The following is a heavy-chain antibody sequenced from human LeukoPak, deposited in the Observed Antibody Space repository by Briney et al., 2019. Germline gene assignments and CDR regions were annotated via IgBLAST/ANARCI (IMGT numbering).Heavy chain of an antibody. CDR2: ICYSGST. Sequence: SQTLSLTCTVSGGSISSGGYYWSWIRQHPGKGLEWIGYICYSGSTYYNPSLKSRVTISVDTSKNQFSLKLSSVTAADTAVYYCARDQVVVAAPNYYYYGMDVWGKGTTVTVSS. D-gene: IGHD2-15*01. V-gene: IGHV4-31*03. J-gene: IGHJ6*04. CDR1: GGSISSGGYY. CDR3: ARDQVVVAAPNYYYYGMDV.